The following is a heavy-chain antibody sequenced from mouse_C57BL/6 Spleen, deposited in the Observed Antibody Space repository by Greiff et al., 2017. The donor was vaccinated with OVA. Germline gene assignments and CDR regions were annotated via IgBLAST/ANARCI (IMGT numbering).Heavy chain of an antibody. Sequence: DVQLQESGPELVKPGASVKISCKASGYSFTGYYMNWVKQSPEKSLEWIGEINPSTGGTTYNQKFKAKATLTVDKSSSTAYMQLKSLTSEDSAVYYCARGEVAPYYFDYWGQGTTLTVSS. V-gene: IGHV1-42*01. CDR2: INPSTGGT. D-gene: IGHD1-1*01. J-gene: IGHJ2*01. CDR1: GYSFTGYY. CDR3: ARGEVAPYYFDY.